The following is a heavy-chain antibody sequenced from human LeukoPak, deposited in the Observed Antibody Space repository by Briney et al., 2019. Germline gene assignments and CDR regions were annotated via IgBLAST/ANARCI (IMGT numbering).Heavy chain of an antibody. CDR1: GGSISSYY. D-gene: IGHD4-23*01. J-gene: IGHJ4*02. CDR2: IYYSGST. Sequence: KTSETLSLTCTVSGGSISSYYRSWIRQPPGKGLEWIGYIYYSGSTNYNHSLKSRVTISVDTSKNQFSLKLSSVTAADTAVYYCASSWTVGYFDYWGQGTLVTVSS. CDR3: ASSWTVGYFDY. V-gene: IGHV4-59*01.